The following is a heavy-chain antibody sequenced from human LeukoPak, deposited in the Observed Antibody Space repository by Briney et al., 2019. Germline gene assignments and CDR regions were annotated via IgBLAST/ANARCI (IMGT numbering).Heavy chain of an antibody. CDR3: ARANPLDY. CDR1: GYTFTSYG. J-gene: IGHJ4*02. CDR2: MNPNSGNT. Sequence: ASMKVSCKASGYTFTSYGISWVRQATGQGLEWMGWMNPNSGNTGYAQKFQGRVTMTRNTSINTAYMELNSLRSEDTAVYYCARANPLDYWGQGTLVTVSS. V-gene: IGHV1-8*01.